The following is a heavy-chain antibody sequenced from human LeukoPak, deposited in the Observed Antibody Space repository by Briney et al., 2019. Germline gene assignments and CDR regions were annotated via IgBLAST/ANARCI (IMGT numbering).Heavy chain of an antibody. CDR3: AKYRQQVAYCTTTSCPPFDN. D-gene: IGHD2-8*01. CDR1: GFTFSSYA. V-gene: IGHV3-23*01. Sequence: PGGSLRLSCAASGFTFSSYAMSWVRQAPGKGLEWVSATSGSAGGADYTDSVKGRFTISRDNAENTLYLQMNSLRAEDTAVYYCAKYRQQVAYCTTTSCPPFDNWGQGTLVTVSS. CDR2: TSGSAGGA. J-gene: IGHJ4*02.